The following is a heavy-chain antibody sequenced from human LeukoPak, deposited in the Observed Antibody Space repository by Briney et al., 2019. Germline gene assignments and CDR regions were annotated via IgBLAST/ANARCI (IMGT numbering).Heavy chain of an antibody. V-gene: IGHV1-2*02. Sequence: GASVKVSCKASGYTFSSYYIHWVRQAPGQGLEWLGWINPNSGGTNYAQKFQGRVTMTRDTFISTAYMELSRLRSDDTAVYYCASGGAAYCSSASCYHMEYFDYWGQGTLVTVSS. D-gene: IGHD2-2*01. CDR3: ASGGAAYCSSASCYHMEYFDY. CDR2: INPNSGGT. CDR1: GYTFSSYY. J-gene: IGHJ4*02.